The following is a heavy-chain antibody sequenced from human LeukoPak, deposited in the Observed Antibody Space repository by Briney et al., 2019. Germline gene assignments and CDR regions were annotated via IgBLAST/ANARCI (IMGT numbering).Heavy chain of an antibody. CDR2: IKSKTDGGTT. J-gene: IGHJ4*02. CDR1: GFTFSNAW. Sequence: PGGSLRLSCAAYGFTFSNAWMSWVRQAPGKGLEWVGRIKSKTDGGTTDYAAPVKGRFTISRDDSKNTLYLQMNSLKTEDTAVYYCTTDVPRDGYNYWGQGTLVTVSS. CDR3: TTDVPRDGYNY. V-gene: IGHV3-15*01. D-gene: IGHD5-24*01.